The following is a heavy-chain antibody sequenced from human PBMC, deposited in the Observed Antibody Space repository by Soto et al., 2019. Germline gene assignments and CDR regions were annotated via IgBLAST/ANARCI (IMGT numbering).Heavy chain of an antibody. D-gene: IGHD6-19*01. V-gene: IGHV3-21*01. CDR3: AXSQAVAGTMGYYYGMDV. J-gene: IGHJ6*02. CDR1: GFTFSSYS. CDR2: ISSSSSYI. Sequence: GGSLRLSCAASGFTFSSYSMNWVRQAPGKGLEWVSSISSSSSYIYYADSVKGRFTISRDNAKNSLYLQMNSLRAEDTAVYYCAXSQAVAGTMGYYYGMDVWGQGTTVTVSS.